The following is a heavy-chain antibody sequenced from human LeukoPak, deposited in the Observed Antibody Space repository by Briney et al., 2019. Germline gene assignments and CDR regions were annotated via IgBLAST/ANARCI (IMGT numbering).Heavy chain of an antibody. CDR3: ARDREYSFDTPYRYFDY. CDR2: ISYSGST. CDR1: GGSIDSYY. J-gene: IGHJ4*02. Sequence: NPSETLSLTCTISGGSIDSYYWSWIRQPPGKGLEWIGYISYSGSTNYNPSLKSRVTISLDTSKNQFSLKVTSVTAADTAVYYCARDREYSFDTPYRYFDYGARGPLVPVSS. V-gene: IGHV4-59*01. D-gene: IGHD4-11*01.